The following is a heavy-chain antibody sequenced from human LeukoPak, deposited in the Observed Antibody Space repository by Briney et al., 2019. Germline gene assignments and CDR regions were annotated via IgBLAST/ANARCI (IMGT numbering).Heavy chain of an antibody. CDR1: GGSISSYY. CDR3: ARAARRRYFDL. Sequence: PSETLSLTCTVSGGSISSYYWSWIRQPPGKGLEWIGYIYYSGSTNYNPSLKSRVTISVDTSKNQFSLKLSSVTAADTAVYYCARAARRRYFDLWGRGTLVTVSS. J-gene: IGHJ2*01. V-gene: IGHV4-59*01. CDR2: IYYSGST.